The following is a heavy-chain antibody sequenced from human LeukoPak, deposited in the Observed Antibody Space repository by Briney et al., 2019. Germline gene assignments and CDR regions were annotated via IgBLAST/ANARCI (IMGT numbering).Heavy chain of an antibody. CDR3: ARGYGSGSYFHY. CDR1: GGSFSGYY. CDR2: INHSGST. D-gene: IGHD3-10*01. J-gene: IGHJ4*02. V-gene: IGHV4-34*01. Sequence: PSETLSLTCAVYGGSFSGYYWSWIRQPPGKGLEWIGEINHSGSTNCSPSLKGRVTISVDTSKNQFSLKLTSVTAADTAVYYCARGYGSGSYFHYWGQGTVVTVSS.